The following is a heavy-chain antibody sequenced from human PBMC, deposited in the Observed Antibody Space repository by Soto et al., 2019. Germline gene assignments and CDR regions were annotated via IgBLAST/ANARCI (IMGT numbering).Heavy chain of an antibody. J-gene: IGHJ3*02. D-gene: IGHD1-1*01. CDR3: ARLQVNGGALDI. CDR1: GGSISSEGYY. CDR2: IYYTGSS. V-gene: IGHV4-31*03. Sequence: PSETLSLTCTVSGGSISSEGYYWSWIRQHPGKGLEWIGNIYYTGSSYHIPSLKSRITISVDTSKNQFALKLGSVTAADTAVYYCARLQVNGGALDIWGRGTMVTVSS.